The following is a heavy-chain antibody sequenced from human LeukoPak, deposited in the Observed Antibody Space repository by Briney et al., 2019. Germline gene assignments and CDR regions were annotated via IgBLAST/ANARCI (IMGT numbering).Heavy chain of an antibody. D-gene: IGHD1-26*01. V-gene: IGHV3-23*01. CDR2: ITNVGTGT. CDR3: ARDISGGEDY. J-gene: IGHJ4*02. CDR1: GFTFSSYS. Sequence: TGGSLRLSCAASGFTFSSYSMTWVRQAPGKGLEWVSTITNVGTGTYYADSVKGRFTISRDNSKNTLYLQLYSLRADDTAVYYCARDISGGEDYWGQGTLVTVSS.